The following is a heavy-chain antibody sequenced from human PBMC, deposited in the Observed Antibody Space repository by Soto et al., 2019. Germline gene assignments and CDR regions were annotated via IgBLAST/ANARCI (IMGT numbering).Heavy chain of an antibody. V-gene: IGHV3-7*01. J-gene: IGHJ5*02. Sequence: GGSLRLSCAASGFTFSDYAMHWVRQAPGKGLEWVANINQDGNDKYYVDSVKGRFTISRDNARNSLFLQMNSLRAEDTALYYCARDYGKLNPWGQGTLVTVSS. CDR1: GFTFSDYA. CDR2: INQDGNDK. D-gene: IGHD2-15*01. CDR3: ARDYGKLNP.